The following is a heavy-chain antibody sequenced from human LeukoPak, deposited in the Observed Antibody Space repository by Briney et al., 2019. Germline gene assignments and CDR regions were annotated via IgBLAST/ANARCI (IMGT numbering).Heavy chain of an antibody. J-gene: IGHJ4*02. CDR1: GGSFSGYY. V-gene: IGHV4-34*01. CDR3: ASSTPWIQLWYGRDY. Sequence: SETLSLTCAVYGGSFSGYYWSWFRQPPGKGLEWIGEINHSGSTNYNPSLKSRVTISVDTSKNQFSLKLSSVTAADTAVYYCASSTPWIQLWYGRDYWGQGTLVTVSS. D-gene: IGHD5-18*01. CDR2: INHSGST.